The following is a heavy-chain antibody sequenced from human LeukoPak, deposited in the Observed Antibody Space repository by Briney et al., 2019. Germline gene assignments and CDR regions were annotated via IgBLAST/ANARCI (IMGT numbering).Heavy chain of an antibody. CDR2: NGNN. J-gene: IGHJ4*02. V-gene: IGHV4-61*01. CDR1: GVSVSTTYN. Sequence: SETLSLTGTVSGVSVSTTYNWGWVRRPPGKGLEWIGYNGNNNYNPSLKSRATISLDTSKNQFSLKLHSVTDADTAVYYCVRDYWGSLDYWGQGTLVTVS. D-gene: IGHD7-27*01. CDR3: VRDYWGSLDY.